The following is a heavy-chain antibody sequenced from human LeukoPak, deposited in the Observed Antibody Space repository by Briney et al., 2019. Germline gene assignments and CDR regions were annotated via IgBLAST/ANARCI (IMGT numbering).Heavy chain of an antibody. D-gene: IGHD3-9*01. CDR3: ARAVLPYFDWLLAYNWIGS. CDR1: GGSFSGYY. J-gene: IGHJ5*01. CDR2: INHSGST. V-gene: IGHV4-34*01. Sequence: SETLSLTYAVYGGSFSGYYWSWIRQPAGKGPEWIGEINHSGSTNYNPSLQSRVTISVDTSKNQFSRKLSSLTAADTAVYYCARAVLPYFDWLLAYNWIGSWGHGTLVTVSS.